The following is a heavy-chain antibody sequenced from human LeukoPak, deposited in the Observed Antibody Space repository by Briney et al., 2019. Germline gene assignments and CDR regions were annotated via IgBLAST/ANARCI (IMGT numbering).Heavy chain of an antibody. V-gene: IGHV4-34*01. J-gene: IGHJ4*02. D-gene: IGHD3-22*01. CDR2: INHSGST. CDR3: ARDNYYDRSGDFDY. Sequence: SETLSLTCAVYGGSFSGYYWSWIRQPPGKGLEWIGEINHSGSTNYNPSLKSRVTISVDTSKNQFSLKLSSVTAADTAVYYCARDNYYDRSGDFDYWGQGTLVPVSS. CDR1: GGSFSGYY.